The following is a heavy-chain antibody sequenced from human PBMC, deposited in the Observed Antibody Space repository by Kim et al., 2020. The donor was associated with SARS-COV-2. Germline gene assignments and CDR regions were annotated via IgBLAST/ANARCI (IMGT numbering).Heavy chain of an antibody. D-gene: IGHD6-19*01. J-gene: IGHJ6*02. CDR1: GVSISSNNW. CDR2: IYHSGTT. CDR3: ARPVAGSVGDV. V-gene: IGHV4-4*02. Sequence: SETLSLICAVSGVSISSNNWWSWVRQPPGRGLEWIGDIYHSGTTNYNASLKSRVTISVDKSKNHFSLILTSVTAADTAIYYCARPVAGSVGDVWGQGTTVTVSS.